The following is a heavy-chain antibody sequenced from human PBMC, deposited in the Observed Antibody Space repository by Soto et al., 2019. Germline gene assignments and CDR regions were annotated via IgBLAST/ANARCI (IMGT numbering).Heavy chain of an antibody. V-gene: IGHV1-18*01. CDR3: ASGDNWNFFFDY. D-gene: IGHD1-7*01. J-gene: IGHJ4*02. CDR2: IASYNGKT. CDR1: GYTFIRYG. Sequence: QVQLVQSGAEVKKSGASVKVSCKASGYTFIRYGITWVRQAPGQGLEWMGRIASYNGKTKYGQKFQGRVTMTTDTSTSTAFMELTSLTSDDTAVYYCASGDNWNFFFDYWGQGTLVTVSS.